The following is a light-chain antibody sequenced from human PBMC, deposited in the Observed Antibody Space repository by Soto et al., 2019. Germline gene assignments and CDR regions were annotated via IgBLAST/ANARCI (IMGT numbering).Light chain of an antibody. CDR1: QSVINNY. CDR3: QQYGTAPWT. V-gene: IGKV3-20*01. J-gene: IGKJ1*01. CDR2: GAY. Sequence: EIVLTQSPATLSLSPGERATLSCRASQSVINNYLAWYQQKPGQAPRLLLYGAYNRATGIPDRFSGSGSGTDFTLTISRLEPEDFAVYYCQQYGTAPWTFGQGTKVDI.